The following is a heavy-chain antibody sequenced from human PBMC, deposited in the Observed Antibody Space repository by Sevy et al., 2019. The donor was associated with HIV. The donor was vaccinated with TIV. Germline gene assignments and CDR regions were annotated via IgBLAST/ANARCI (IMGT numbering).Heavy chain of an antibody. D-gene: IGHD3-10*01. V-gene: IGHV3-30*18. CDR2: ISYDGSNK. J-gene: IGHJ6*02. Sequence: GGSLRLSCAASGFTFSSYGMHWVRQAPGKGLEWVAVISYDGSNKYYADSVKGRFTISRDNSKNTLYLQMNSLRAEDTAVYYCAKDRGSKKGGMDVSGQWTSVTVSS. CDR3: AKDRGSKKGGMDV. CDR1: GFTFSSYG.